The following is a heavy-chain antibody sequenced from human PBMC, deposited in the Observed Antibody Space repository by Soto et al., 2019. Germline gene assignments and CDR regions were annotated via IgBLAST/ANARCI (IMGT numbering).Heavy chain of an antibody. J-gene: IGHJ6*02. Sequence: LRLSCAASGFTFSSYAMSWVRQAPGKGLEWVSAISGSGGSTYYADSVKGRFTVSRDNSKNTLYLQMNSLRAEDTAVYYCAKDPGLQHYYYYGMDVWGQGTTVTVSS. D-gene: IGHD4-4*01. CDR1: GFTFSSYA. CDR3: AKDPGLQHYYYYGMDV. V-gene: IGHV3-23*01. CDR2: ISGSGGST.